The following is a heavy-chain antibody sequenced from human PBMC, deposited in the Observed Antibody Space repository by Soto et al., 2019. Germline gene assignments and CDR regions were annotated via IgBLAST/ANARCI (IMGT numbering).Heavy chain of an antibody. CDR1: GFTFNIYG. CDR3: AKDPLGNFDS. V-gene: IGHV3-23*01. J-gene: IGHJ4*02. Sequence: PGGSLRLSCEASGFTFNIYGMSWVRQAPGKGLEWVSALSATGDKTFYATSVKGRFTISRDNPKNKLYLQMNSLRAEDTALYYCAKDPLGNFDSWGQGTPVTVSS. D-gene: IGHD1-26*01. CDR2: LSATGDKT.